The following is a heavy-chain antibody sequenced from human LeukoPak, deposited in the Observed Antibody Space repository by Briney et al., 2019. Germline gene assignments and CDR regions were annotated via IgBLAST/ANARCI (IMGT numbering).Heavy chain of an antibody. D-gene: IGHD5-12*01. Sequence: GGSLRLSCAASGFTFTSHAMSWVRQAPGKGLEWVSIISGSGDSTYFADSVKGRFTISRDNSKNTLYLQMNSLRADDTAVYYCAKESGYDVDFDYWGQGTLVTVSS. CDR2: ISGSGDST. CDR3: AKESGYDVDFDY. J-gene: IGHJ4*02. CDR1: GFTFTSHA. V-gene: IGHV3-23*01.